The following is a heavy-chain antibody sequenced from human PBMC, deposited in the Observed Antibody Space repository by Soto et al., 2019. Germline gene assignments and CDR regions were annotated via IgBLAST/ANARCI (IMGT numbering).Heavy chain of an antibody. CDR3: ARGGYYYDSSGYSFDY. D-gene: IGHD3-22*01. CDR1: GYTFTGYY. Sequence: ASVKVSCKASGYTFTGYYMHWVRQAPGQGLEWMGWINPNSGGTNYAQKFQGRVTMTRDTSISTAYMELSRLRSDDAAVYYCARGGYYYDSSGYSFDYWGQGTLATVSS. V-gene: IGHV1-2*02. CDR2: INPNSGGT. J-gene: IGHJ4*02.